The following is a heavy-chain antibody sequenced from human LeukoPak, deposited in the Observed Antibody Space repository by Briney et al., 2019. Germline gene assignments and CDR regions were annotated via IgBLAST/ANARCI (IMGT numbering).Heavy chain of an antibody. CDR1: GFTFSSYA. Sequence: PGGSLRLSCAASGFTFSSYAMSWVRQAPGKGLEWVSAISGSGGSTYYADSVKGRFTISRDNSKNTLYLQMNSLRAEDTAVYYCARAGYDTLAGMDVWGQGTTVTVSS. J-gene: IGHJ6*02. D-gene: IGHD3-9*01. CDR3: ARAGYDTLAGMDV. CDR2: ISGSGGST. V-gene: IGHV3-23*01.